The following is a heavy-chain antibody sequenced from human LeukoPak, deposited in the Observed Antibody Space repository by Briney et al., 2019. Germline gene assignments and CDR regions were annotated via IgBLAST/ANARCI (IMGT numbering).Heavy chain of an antibody. Sequence: GGSLRLSCAASGLTFSSHWMHWVRQAPGKGLVWVSRITNDGSSTTYADSVKGRFTISRDNSKNTLYLQMNSLRAEDTAVYYCAKDGGYSRSGGMDVWGQGTTVTVSS. CDR3: AKDGGYSRSGGMDV. D-gene: IGHD6-13*01. CDR2: ITNDGSST. J-gene: IGHJ6*02. V-gene: IGHV3-74*01. CDR1: GLTFSSHW.